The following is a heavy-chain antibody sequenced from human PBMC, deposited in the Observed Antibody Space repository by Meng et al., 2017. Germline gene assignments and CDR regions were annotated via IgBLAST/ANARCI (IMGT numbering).Heavy chain of an antibody. J-gene: IGHJ5*02. CDR2: IKPDGTMT. CDR3: ARSDWFDP. CDR1: GFTFRNYW. V-gene: IGHV3-74*01. Sequence: EVRLVASWGGLVQSGGSRRLSCTASGFTFRNYWMHWVRQAPGKGLVWASRIKPDGTMTVYADSVKGRFTISRDNAKNTLYLQMNSLRSDDTAVYYCARSDWFDPWGQGTVVTVSS.